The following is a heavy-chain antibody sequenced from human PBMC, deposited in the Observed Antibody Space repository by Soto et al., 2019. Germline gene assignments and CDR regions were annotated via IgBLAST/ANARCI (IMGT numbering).Heavy chain of an antibody. J-gene: IGHJ4*02. CDR3: ARHEGNGNVWPLDY. V-gene: IGHV4-39*01. Sequence: SETLSLTCTVSGDSIGTTHSYWAWIRQSPGKGLEWIGNIHYSGSTYYMPSLRSRVTLSVDTSKNQFSLRLTSVTAEDTAVYYCARHEGNGNVWPLDYWGQGILVTVS. CDR1: GDSIGTTHSY. CDR2: IHYSGST. D-gene: IGHD2-8*01.